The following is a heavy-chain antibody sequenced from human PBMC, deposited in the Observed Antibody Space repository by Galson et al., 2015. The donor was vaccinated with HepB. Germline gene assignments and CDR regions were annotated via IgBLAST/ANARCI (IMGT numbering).Heavy chain of an antibody. J-gene: IGHJ3*02. CDR3: ARDYLPYSSSWYDGVAFDI. CDR1: GFTFSSYG. Sequence: SLRLSCAASGFTFSSYGMHWVRQAPGKGLEWVAVIWYDGSNKYYADSVKGRFTISRDNSKNTLYLQMNSLSAEDTAVYYCARDYLPYSSSWYDGVAFDIWGQGTMVTVSS. CDR2: IWYDGSNK. D-gene: IGHD6-13*01. V-gene: IGHV3-33*01.